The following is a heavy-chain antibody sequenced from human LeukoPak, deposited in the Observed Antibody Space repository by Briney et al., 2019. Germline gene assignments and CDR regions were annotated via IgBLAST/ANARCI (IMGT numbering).Heavy chain of an antibody. J-gene: IGHJ3*02. CDR3: ARIRSMSLLHLDAFDI. V-gene: IGHV1-69*13. Sequence: ASVKVSCKASGGTFSSYAISWMRQAPGQGLEWMGGIIPIFGTANYAQKFQGRVTITADESTSTAYMELSSLRSEDTAVYYCARIRSMSLLHLDAFDIWGQGTMVTVSS. CDR2: IIPIFGTA. D-gene: IGHD2-21*01. CDR1: GGTFSSYA.